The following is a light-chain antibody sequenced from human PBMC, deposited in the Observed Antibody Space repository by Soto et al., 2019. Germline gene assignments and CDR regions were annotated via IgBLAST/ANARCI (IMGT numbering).Light chain of an antibody. Sequence: QSVLTQPPSASGTPGQRVTISCSGSSSNIGSNYVYWYHQLPGTAPKLLIYTNDQRPSGVPDRFSGSKSGTSASLAISGLRSDDEADYYCAAWDDSLSGPVFGGGTKLTVL. CDR2: TND. J-gene: IGLJ2*01. CDR3: AAWDDSLSGPV. CDR1: SSNIGSNY. V-gene: IGLV1-47*01.